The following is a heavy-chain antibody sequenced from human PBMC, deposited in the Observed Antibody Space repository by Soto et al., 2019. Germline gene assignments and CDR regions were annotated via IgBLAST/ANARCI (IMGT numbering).Heavy chain of an antibody. CDR1: GFTFSSYS. Sequence: EVQLVESGGGLVKPGGSLRLSCAASGFTFSSYSMNWVRQAPGKGLEWVSSISSSSSYIYYADSVKGRFTISRDNAKNSLYLQMNSLRAEDTAVYYCARDREYSSSWYPRLGDYYYYGMDVWGQGTTVTVSS. J-gene: IGHJ6*02. D-gene: IGHD6-13*01. CDR3: ARDREYSSSWYPRLGDYYYYGMDV. CDR2: ISSSSSYI. V-gene: IGHV3-21*01.